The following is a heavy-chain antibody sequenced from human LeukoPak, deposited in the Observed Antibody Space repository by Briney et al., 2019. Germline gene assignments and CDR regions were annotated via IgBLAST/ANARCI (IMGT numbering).Heavy chain of an antibody. V-gene: IGHV4-59*11. D-gene: IGHD3-3*01. Sequence: SETLSLTCSVSDDSISSQHWSWFRQPPGKGLEWIGYIYHSGSTKYNPSLKSRVTMSLDTSKNQFSLNLSSVTAADTAVYYCARVGGTIFGVVNRGAFDYWGQGTLVTVSS. CDR1: DDSISSQH. J-gene: IGHJ4*02. CDR3: ARVGGTIFGVVNRGAFDY. CDR2: IYHSGST.